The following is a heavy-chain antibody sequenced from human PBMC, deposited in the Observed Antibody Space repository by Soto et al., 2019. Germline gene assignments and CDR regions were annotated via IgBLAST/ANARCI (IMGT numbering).Heavy chain of an antibody. J-gene: IGHJ4*02. CDR3: ARDQSFYYGSGISSRGFDY. Sequence: SLRRSCVGSGFTFDDFAMHWVRQAPGKGLEWVSGISWNGAIIGYADSVKGRFTVSRDNAKNSVYLQMNSLTAEDTAIYYCARDQSFYYGSGISSRGFDYWGQGTLVTVSS. D-gene: IGHD3-10*01. CDR1: GFTFDDFA. V-gene: IGHV3-9*01. CDR2: ISWNGAII.